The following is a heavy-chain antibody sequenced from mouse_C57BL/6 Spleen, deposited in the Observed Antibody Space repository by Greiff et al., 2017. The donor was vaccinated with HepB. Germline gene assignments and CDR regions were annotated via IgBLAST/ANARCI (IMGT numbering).Heavy chain of an antibody. V-gene: IGHV1-85*01. CDR3: ARTVTTVGRYFDV. Sequence: VQVVESGPELVKPGASVKLSCKASGYTFTSYDINWVKQRPGQGLEWIGWIYPRDGSTKYNEKFKGKATLTVDTSSSTAYMELLSLTSEDSAVYFCARTVTTVGRYFDVWGTGTTVTVSS. CDR1: GYTFTSYD. CDR2: IYPRDGST. D-gene: IGHD1-1*01. J-gene: IGHJ1*03.